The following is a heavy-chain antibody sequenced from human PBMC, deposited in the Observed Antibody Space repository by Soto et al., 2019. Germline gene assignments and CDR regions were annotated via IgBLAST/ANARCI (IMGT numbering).Heavy chain of an antibody. CDR3: ARDPSRRSPPDY. CDR2: TSSTSAYT. CDR1: GFSFSEYY. J-gene: IGHJ4*02. Sequence: XXSLRLSFTACGFSFSEYYMYWFHQAPGKGLEWVSYTSSTSAYTKYADSVKGRFTISRDNAENLLYLQMDGIRAEDTAVYYCARDPSRRSPPDYWGQGTLVTVSS. V-gene: IGHV3-11*05.